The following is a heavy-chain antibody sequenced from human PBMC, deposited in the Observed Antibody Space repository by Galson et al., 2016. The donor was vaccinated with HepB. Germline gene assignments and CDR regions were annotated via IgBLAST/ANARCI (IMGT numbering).Heavy chain of an antibody. CDR3: TDGGGIAAAARGLNH. D-gene: IGHD6-13*01. V-gene: IGHV3-23*01. Sequence: SLRLSCAASGFFFSNFVMPWVRQAPGKGLEWVSDISDNTAGTKYADSVKGRFTISRDNSKNTVYLQMNSLKIEDTAVYYCTDGGGIAAAARGLNHWGQGTLVTVSS. J-gene: IGHJ5*02. CDR1: GFFFSNFV. CDR2: ISDNTAGT.